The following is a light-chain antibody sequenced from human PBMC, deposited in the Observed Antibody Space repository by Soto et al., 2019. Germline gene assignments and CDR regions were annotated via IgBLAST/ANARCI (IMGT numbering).Light chain of an antibody. CDR2: GAS. J-gene: IGKJ2*01. CDR3: QQYGTSPGT. Sequence: EIVLTQSPGTLSLSPGQRATLSCRASHAVTNNFLAWYQQKPGQAPRLVIYGASSRPAGIPDRFSGSGAGTDFTLSISRLEPEDFEVYFCQQYGTSPGTFGQGTKLEIK. V-gene: IGKV3-20*01. CDR1: HAVTNNF.